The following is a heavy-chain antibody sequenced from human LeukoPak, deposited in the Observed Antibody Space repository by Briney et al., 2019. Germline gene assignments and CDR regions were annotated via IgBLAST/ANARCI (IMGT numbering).Heavy chain of an antibody. J-gene: IGHJ4*02. V-gene: IGHV4-34*01. CDR3: ARQDNRGYFDY. CDR1: GGSISSYY. D-gene: IGHD1-14*01. Sequence: SETLSLTCTVSGGSISSYYWSWIRQPPGKGLEWIGEINHSGSTNYNPSLKSRVTISVDTSKNQFSLKLSSVTAADTAVYYCARQDNRGYFDYWGQGTLVTVSS. CDR2: INHSGST.